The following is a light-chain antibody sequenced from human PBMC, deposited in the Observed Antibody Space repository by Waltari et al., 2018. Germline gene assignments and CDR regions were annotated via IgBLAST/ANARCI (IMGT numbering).Light chain of an antibody. J-gene: IGKJ5*01. Sequence: DIVMTQSPDSLAVSLGERATINCTSSPSVLHSPNNKNYLAWYRQKPGQPPKLLIYWGSTRESGVPDRISGSGSGTDFTLTISSLQAEDVAVYYCQQYYSSPHTFGLGTRLEIK. CDR1: PSVLHSPNNKNY. CDR3: QQYYSSPHT. CDR2: WGS. V-gene: IGKV4-1*01.